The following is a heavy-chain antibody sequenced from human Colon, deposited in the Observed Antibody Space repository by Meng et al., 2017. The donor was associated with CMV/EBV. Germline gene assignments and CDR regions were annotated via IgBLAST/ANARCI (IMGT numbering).Heavy chain of an antibody. CDR3: ARGIRVWFGKSYYDF. J-gene: IGHJ4*03. CDR1: GDSINRGDYF. CDR2: VFSSGTT. V-gene: IGHV4-30-4*08. Sequence: GDSINRGDYFWTWNRQPPGEGLEWIGYVFSSGTTYYNPSLRGRVAISSDTSKNQFSLKVTSVTPADTAVYYCARGIRVWFGKSYYDFWGQGALVTVSS. D-gene: IGHD3-10*01.